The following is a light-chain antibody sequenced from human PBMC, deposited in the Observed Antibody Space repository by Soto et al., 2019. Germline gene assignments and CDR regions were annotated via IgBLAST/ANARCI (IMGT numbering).Light chain of an antibody. CDR3: QLRDNWFT. V-gene: IGKV3-11*01. J-gene: IGKJ3*01. Sequence: EIVLTQSPATLSLSPGERATLSCRASQSVSSYLACYQQKPGQAPRLLIYAASNRATGIAARFSGSGSGTDFTLALSSQEAADFPVYYCQLRDNWFTFCPGT. CDR1: QSVSSY. CDR2: AAS.